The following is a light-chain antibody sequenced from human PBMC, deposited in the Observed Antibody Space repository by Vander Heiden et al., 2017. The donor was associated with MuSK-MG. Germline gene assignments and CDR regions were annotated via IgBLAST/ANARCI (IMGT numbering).Light chain of an antibody. CDR2: GAS. CDR3: QQYSSSPF. CDR1: QSVSSSY. V-gene: IGKV3-20*01. Sequence: ELVLAQSPGTLSLSPGERATLSCTASQSVSSSYLAWYQQKPGQAPRLLIYGASSRATGIPDRFSGSGSGTDFTLTISRLEPEDFAVYYCQQYSSSPFFGGGTKVEIK. J-gene: IGKJ4*01.